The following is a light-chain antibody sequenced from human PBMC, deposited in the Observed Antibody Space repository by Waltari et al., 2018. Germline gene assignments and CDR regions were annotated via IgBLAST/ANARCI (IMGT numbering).Light chain of an antibody. CDR2: SNN. CDR1: SANIGSNT. CDR3: AAWDDSPNGYV. Sequence: QSVLTQPPSSSGTPGQRVTISCSGSSANIGSNTVNWYQQLPGTAPKPLIYSNNQRPSGVPDRFSGSKSGTSASLAINGLQSDDEADYYCAAWDDSPNGYVFGTGTKVTVV. V-gene: IGLV1-44*01. J-gene: IGLJ1*01.